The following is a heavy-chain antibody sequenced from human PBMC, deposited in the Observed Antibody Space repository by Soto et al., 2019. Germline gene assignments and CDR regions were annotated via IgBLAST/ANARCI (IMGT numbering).Heavy chain of an antibody. CDR3: ARAWKRYYYGMDV. V-gene: IGHV4-34*01. D-gene: IGHD1-1*01. CDR1: GGSFSCYD. Sequence: SETLSLTCAVYGGSFSCYDWSWIRQPPGKGLEWIGEINHSGSTNYNPSLKSRVTISVDTSKNQFSLKLSSVTAADTAVYYCARAWKRYYYGMDVWGQGTTVTVSS. CDR2: INHSGST. J-gene: IGHJ6*02.